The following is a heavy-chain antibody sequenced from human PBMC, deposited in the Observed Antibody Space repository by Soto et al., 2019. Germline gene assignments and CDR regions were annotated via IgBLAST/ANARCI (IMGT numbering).Heavy chain of an antibody. Sequence: EEQLLESWGGLVQPGGSLRLSCVASGITFSVSAMTWVRQAPGKGLEWVSTTGLSGRTTYYGDSVKGRFTVSRDNSKNTLDLQMSSLRAEDTAVYYCATVHNTSRSFNFWGRGTLVTVSS. CDR2: TGLSGRTT. V-gene: IGHV3-23*01. D-gene: IGHD1-20*01. J-gene: IGHJ4*02. CDR3: ATVHNTSRSFNF. CDR1: GITFSVSA.